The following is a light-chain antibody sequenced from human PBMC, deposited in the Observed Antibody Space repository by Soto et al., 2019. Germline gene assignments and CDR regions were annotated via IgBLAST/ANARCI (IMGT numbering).Light chain of an antibody. CDR1: QSVSSSY. V-gene: IGKV3-20*01. J-gene: IGKJ5*01. CDR2: GAS. CDR3: QQYGSSLIT. Sequence: EIVLTQTPGTLSLSPGERATLSCRASQSVSSSYLAWYQQKPGQAPRLLIYGASSRATGIPDRFSGSGSGTDFTLTISRLEPGDFAVYYCQQYGSSLITFGQGTRLEIK.